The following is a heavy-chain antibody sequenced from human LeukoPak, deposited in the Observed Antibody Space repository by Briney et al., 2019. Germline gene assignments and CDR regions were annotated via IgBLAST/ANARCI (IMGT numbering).Heavy chain of an antibody. CDR1: GFTVSSNY. J-gene: IGHJ4*02. CDR3: AREERGGGAYTYFDY. V-gene: IGHV3-53*05. D-gene: IGHD2-21*01. CDR2: IYSGGST. Sequence: GGSLRLSCAASGFTVSSNYMSWVRQAPGKGLEWVSVIYSGGSTYYADSVKGRFTISRDNSKNTLYLQMNSLRAEDTAVYYCAREERGGGAYTYFDYWGQGTLVTVSS.